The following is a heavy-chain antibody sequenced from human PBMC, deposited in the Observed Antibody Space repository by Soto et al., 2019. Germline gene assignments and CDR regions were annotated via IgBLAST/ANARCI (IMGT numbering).Heavy chain of an antibody. J-gene: IGHJ6*02. D-gene: IGHD3-10*01. Sequence: SETLSLTCTVSGGSISSSSYYWGWIRQPPGKGLEWIGSIYYSGSTYYNPSLKSRVTISVDTSKNQFSLKLSSVTAADTAVYYCARHFTMVRGATFPKNYYYYYGMDVWGQGTTVTVSS. CDR2: IYYSGST. CDR1: GGSISSSSYY. CDR3: ARHFTMVRGATFPKNYYYYYGMDV. V-gene: IGHV4-39*01.